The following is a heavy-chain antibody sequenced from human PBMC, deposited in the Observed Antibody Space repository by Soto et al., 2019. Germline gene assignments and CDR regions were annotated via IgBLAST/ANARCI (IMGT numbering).Heavy chain of an antibody. Sequence: PSETLSLTCTVSGDSIVSSLYYWGWVRQPPGKGLEWIGSIYYGGSTNYNPSLESRVTISVDTSKNQFSLKLSSVTAADTAVYFCARLTRQYESSGYYYNFDFWGQGTLVTVSS. CDR2: IYYGGST. D-gene: IGHD3-22*01. CDR3: ARLTRQYESSGYYYNFDF. CDR1: GDSIVSSLYY. J-gene: IGHJ4*02. V-gene: IGHV4-39*01.